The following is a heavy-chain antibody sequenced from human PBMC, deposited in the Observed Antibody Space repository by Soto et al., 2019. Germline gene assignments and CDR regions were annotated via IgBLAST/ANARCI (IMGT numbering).Heavy chain of an antibody. J-gene: IGHJ6*03. CDR3: ARVSGSSWYYYYYYMDV. Sequence: SVKVSCKASGGTFSSYAISWVRQAPGQGLEWMGGIIPIFGTANYAQKLQGRVTMTTDTSTSTAYMELRSLRSDDTAVYYCARVSGSSWYYYYYYMDVWGKGTTVTVSS. CDR2: IIPIFGTA. D-gene: IGHD6-13*01. CDR1: GGTFSSYA. V-gene: IGHV1-69*05.